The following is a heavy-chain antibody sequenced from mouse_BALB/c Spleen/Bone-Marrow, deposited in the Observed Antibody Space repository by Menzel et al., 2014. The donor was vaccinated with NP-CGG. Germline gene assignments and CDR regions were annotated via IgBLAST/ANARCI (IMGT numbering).Heavy chain of an antibody. CDR3: ARDMGGLLFDY. D-gene: IGHD2-3*01. J-gene: IGHJ2*01. CDR1: GFTFTDYY. CDR2: IRNKANGYTT. V-gene: IGHV7-3*02. Sequence: EVKLMESGGGLVQPGGSLRLSCATSGFTFTDYYMNWVRQLPGKALEWSGFIRNKANGYTTEYSASVKGRFTISRDISQSILYLQMNTLRAEDSATYYCARDMGGLLFDYWGQGTTLTVSS.